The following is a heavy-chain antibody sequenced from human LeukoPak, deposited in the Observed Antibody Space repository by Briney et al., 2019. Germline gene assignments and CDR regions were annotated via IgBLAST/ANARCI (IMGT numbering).Heavy chain of an antibody. Sequence: KTSETLSLTCAVSGYSISSGYYWGWIRPPPGEGLQWIGSIFQRGYSYYNPSLKSRVTISVDTSRNQLSLKLSSVTAADTAVYYCAGDKETTGNGRPNWFDPWGQGTLVTVSS. V-gene: IGHV4-38-2*01. CDR1: GYSISSGYY. CDR3: AGDKETTGNGRPNWFDP. D-gene: IGHD1-1*01. CDR2: IFQRGYS. J-gene: IGHJ5*02.